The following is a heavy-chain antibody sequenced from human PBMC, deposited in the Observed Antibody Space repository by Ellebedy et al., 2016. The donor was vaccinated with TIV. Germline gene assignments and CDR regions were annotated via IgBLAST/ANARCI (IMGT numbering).Heavy chain of an antibody. CDR2: IKQDGSEK. J-gene: IGHJ6*02. V-gene: IGHV3-7*01. Sequence: GESLKISCAASGFNFGGHAMKWVRQAPGKGLQWVANIKQDGSEKFYVESVKGRFTISIDNANNSLFLQMTSLRAEDTAVYYCAKTGFYYNYGMDVWGQGTTVTVSS. CDR1: GFNFGGHA. CDR3: AKTGFYYNYGMDV.